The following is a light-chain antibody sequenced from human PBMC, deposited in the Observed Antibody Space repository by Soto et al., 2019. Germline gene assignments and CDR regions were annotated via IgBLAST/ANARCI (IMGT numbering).Light chain of an antibody. CDR1: ESISNN. Sequence: DIQMTQSPSSLSASVGDRVTITCRASESISNNLNWYQQKPGKAPKLLIYAASTLPSGVPSRFSGGGSGTDFTLTIGSLQPEDFTAYYCQQTYSTPRGAFGQGTKVEIK. CDR2: AAS. J-gene: IGKJ1*01. V-gene: IGKV1-39*01. CDR3: QQTYSTPRGA.